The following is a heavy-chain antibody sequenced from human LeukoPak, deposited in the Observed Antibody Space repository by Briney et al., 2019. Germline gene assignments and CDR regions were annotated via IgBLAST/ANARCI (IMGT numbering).Heavy chain of an antibody. D-gene: IGHD4-23*01. CDR2: ISSSGSTI. CDR3: ASPAEVKAYYFDY. Sequence: GGSLRLSCAASGFTFSDYYMSWIRPAPGEGLEWVSYISSSGSTIYYADSVKGRFTISRDNAKNSLYLQMNSLRAEDTAVYYCASPAEVKAYYFDYWGQGTLVTVSS. J-gene: IGHJ4*02. V-gene: IGHV3-11*04. CDR1: GFTFSDYY.